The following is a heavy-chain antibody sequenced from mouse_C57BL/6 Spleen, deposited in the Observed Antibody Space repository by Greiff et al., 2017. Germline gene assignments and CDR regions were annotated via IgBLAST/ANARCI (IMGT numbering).Heavy chain of an antibody. Sequence: QVQLQQPGTALVKPGASVKLSCKASGYTFTSYWMPWVKQRPGPGLEWIGNINPSNGGTNYNEKFKSKATLTVDKSSSTAYIQLSILTSEDAAGYYCAMRGDYDECFDVWGTGTTVTVSS. CDR2: INPSNGGT. CDR1: GYTFTSYW. CDR3: AMRGDYDECFDV. V-gene: IGHV1-53*01. J-gene: IGHJ1*03. D-gene: IGHD2-4*01.